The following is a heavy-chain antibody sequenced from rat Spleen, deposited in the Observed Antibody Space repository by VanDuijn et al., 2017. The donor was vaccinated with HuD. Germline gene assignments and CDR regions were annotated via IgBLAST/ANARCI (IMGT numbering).Heavy chain of an antibody. J-gene: IGHJ1*01. D-gene: IGHD1-2*01. Sequence: QVQLKESGPDLVQPSQTLSLTCTVSGFSLSNYGVNWVRQPPGKGLEWIVAISSDGSTFYNSVLKARLSTSRDTTKSQVFLKMSSLQTEDTSMDFCARWGNYSRLDFWDPGTRVTVSS. CDR2: ISSDGST. CDR3: ARWGNYSRLDF. CDR1: GFSLSNYG. V-gene: IGHV2S8*01.